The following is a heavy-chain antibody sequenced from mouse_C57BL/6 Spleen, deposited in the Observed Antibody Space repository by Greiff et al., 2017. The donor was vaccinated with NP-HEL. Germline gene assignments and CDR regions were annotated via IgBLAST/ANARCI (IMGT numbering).Heavy chain of an antibody. CDR1: GYTFTSYW. Sequence: VQLQESGAELVRPGSSVKLSCKASGYTFTSYWMDWVKQRPGQGLEWIGNIYPSDSETHYNQKFKDKATLTVDKSSSTAYMQLSSLTSEDSAVYYCAREAYYSNYLYAMDYWGQGTSVTVSS. V-gene: IGHV1-61*01. D-gene: IGHD2-5*01. CDR2: IYPSDSET. J-gene: IGHJ4*01. CDR3: AREAYYSNYLYAMDY.